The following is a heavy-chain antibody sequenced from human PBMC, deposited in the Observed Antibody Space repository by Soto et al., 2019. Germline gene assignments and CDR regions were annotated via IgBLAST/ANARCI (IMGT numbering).Heavy chain of an antibody. CDR2: GIPIFGKT. V-gene: IGHV1-69*18. CDR3: ARSTGTTTAFDI. J-gene: IGHJ3*02. Sequence: LPLVQSGAEGRKPGSSVGVSCKASGGTFSSYAISWVRQAPGQGLEWLGRGIPIFGKTNYAQTFQGRITITADESTSSVYMELSSLRSEDTAVYYCARSTGTTTAFDIWGQGTMLTVSS. D-gene: IGHD1-7*01. CDR1: GGTFSSYA.